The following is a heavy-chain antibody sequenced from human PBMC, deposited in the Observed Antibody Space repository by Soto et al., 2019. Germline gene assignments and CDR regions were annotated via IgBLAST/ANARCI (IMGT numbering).Heavy chain of an antibody. CDR1: GFTFRSFT. D-gene: IGHD6-13*01. V-gene: IGHV3-21*01. Sequence: PGGSLRLSCAASGFTFRSFTMNWVRQAPGKGLAWVSTISSNSAYIYYTDALRGRFTISRDNAKKSLHLQMNSLRAEDTAVYYCTRDATRDSSARGWYNPWGPGTLVTGSA. CDR2: ISSNSAYI. J-gene: IGHJ5*02. CDR3: TRDATRDSSARGWYNP.